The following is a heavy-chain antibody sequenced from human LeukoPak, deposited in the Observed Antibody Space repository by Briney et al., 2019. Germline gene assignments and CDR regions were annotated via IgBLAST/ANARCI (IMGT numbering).Heavy chain of an antibody. CDR2: ISGSGGST. Sequence: PGGSLRLSCAASGFTFSSYAMSWVRQAPGKGLEWVSAISGSGGSTYYADSVKGRFTISRDNSKNTLYLQMNSLRAEDTAVYYCARDLGLGMRPNWFDPWGQGTLVTVSS. D-gene: IGHD7-27*01. CDR1: GFTFSSYA. J-gene: IGHJ5*02. CDR3: ARDLGLGMRPNWFDP. V-gene: IGHV3-23*01.